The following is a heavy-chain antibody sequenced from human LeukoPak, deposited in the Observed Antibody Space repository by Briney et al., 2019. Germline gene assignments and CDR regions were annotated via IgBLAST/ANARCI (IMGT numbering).Heavy chain of an antibody. J-gene: IGHJ4*02. V-gene: IGHV3-30*04. CDR2: ISYDGSNK. D-gene: IGHD6-13*01. CDR3: ARDQYSSSWYVGPPSDY. Sequence: GRSLRLSCAASGFTFSSYAMHWVRQAPGKGLEWVAVISYDGSNKYYADSVKGRFTISRDNSKNTLYPQTNSLRAEDTAVYYCARDQYSSSWYVGPPSDYWGQGTLVTVSS. CDR1: GFTFSSYA.